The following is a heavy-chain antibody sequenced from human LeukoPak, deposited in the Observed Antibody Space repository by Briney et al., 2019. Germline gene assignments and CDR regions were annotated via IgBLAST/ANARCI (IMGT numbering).Heavy chain of an antibody. CDR1: GFTFSSYW. CDR2: IWYDGSNQ. V-gene: IGHV3-33*06. D-gene: IGHD4-11*01. Sequence: GGSLRLSCAASGFTFSSYWMSWVRQAPGKGLEWVAVIWYDGSNQDYADSVKGRFTISRDNSKNTLYLQMNSLRAEDTAVYYCVKDEVAVITIPYYYMDVWGKGTTVTVSS. J-gene: IGHJ6*03. CDR3: VKDEVAVITIPYYYMDV.